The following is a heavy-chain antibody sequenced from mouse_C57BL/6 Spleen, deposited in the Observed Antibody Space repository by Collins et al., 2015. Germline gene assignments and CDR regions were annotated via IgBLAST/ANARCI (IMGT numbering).Heavy chain of an antibody. CDR3: ARYDGYYFSWFAY. J-gene: IGHJ3*01. Sequence: NYKPSLKNRISITRDTSKNQFFLKLNSVTTEDTATYYCARYDGYYFSWFAYWGQGTLVTVSA. V-gene: IGHV3-6*01. D-gene: IGHD2-3*01.